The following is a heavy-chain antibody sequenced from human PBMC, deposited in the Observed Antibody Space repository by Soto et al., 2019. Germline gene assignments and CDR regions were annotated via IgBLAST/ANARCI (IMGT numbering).Heavy chain of an antibody. D-gene: IGHD2-15*01. V-gene: IGHV1-69*13. CDR3: ARVPDLRYCSVGNCDPDY. CDR2: IIPIFGTA. Sequence: SVKVSCKASGGTFSSYAISWVRQAPGQGLEWMGGIIPIFGTANYAQEFQGRVTITADESTSTAYMELSSLRSEDTAVYYCARVPDLRYCSVGNCDPDYWGQGNLVTVSS. J-gene: IGHJ4*02. CDR1: GGTFSSYA.